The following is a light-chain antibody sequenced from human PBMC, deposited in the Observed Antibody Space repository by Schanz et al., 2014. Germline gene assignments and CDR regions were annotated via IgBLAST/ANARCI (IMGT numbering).Light chain of an antibody. CDR2: DVS. Sequence: QSALTQPASVSGSPGQSITISCTGTSSDVGGYNYVSWYQQHPGKAPKLMIYDVSNRPSGVPDRFSGSKSGNTASLTISGLQPEDEADYYCSSCTSSSTLIFGGGTKLTVL. V-gene: IGLV2-14*01. CDR1: SSDVGGYNY. CDR3: SSCTSSSTLI. J-gene: IGLJ2*01.